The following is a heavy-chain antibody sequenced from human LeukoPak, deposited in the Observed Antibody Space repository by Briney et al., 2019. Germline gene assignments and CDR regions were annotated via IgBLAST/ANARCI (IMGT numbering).Heavy chain of an antibody. CDR3: ARPRRMYGSGSYAFDI. V-gene: IGHV3-7*01. D-gene: IGHD3-10*01. Sequence: GGSLRLSCEASGFSFINYWMNWVRQAPGKGLEWVANIKQDGSEKYYVDSVKGRFTISRDNAKKSLYLQMNSLRADDTAVYYCARPRRMYGSGSYAFDIWGQGTMVTVSS. CDR1: GFSFINYW. CDR2: IKQDGSEK. J-gene: IGHJ3*02.